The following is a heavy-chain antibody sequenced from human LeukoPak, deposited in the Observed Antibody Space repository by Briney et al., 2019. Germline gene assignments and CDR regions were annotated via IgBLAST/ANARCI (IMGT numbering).Heavy chain of an antibody. V-gene: IGHV3-74*01. CDR1: GFAFNKYW. CDR2: INGDGSTT. CDR3: ATGNYYDSRGYYTFGH. D-gene: IGHD3-22*01. Sequence: PGGSLRLSCAASGFAFNKYWMHWVRQTPGKGLAWVSRINGDGSTTSYADSVKGGFTISRDNAKNTLYLQMSSLRAEDTAVYYCATGNYYDSRGYYTFGHWGQGTLVTVSS. J-gene: IGHJ4*02.